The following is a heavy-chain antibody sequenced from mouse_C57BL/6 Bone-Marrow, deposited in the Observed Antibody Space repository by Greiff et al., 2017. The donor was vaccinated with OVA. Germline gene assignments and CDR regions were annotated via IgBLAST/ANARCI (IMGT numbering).Heavy chain of an antibody. CDR2: ISSGGDYI. CDR1: GFTFSSYA. V-gene: IGHV5-9-1*02. J-gene: IGHJ2*01. D-gene: IGHD2-3*01. Sequence: DVHLVESGEGLVKPGGSLKLSCAASGFTFSSYAMSWVRQTPEKRLEWVAYISSGGDYIYYADTVKGRFTISRDNARNTLYLQMSSLKSEDTAMYYCTREGLLLDYWGQGTTLTVSS. CDR3: TREGLLLDY.